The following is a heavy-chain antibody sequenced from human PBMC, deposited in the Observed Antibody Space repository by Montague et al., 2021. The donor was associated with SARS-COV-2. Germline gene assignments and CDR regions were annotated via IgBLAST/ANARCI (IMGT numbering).Heavy chain of an antibody. Sequence: SLRLSCAASGFIFSSYEMNWVRQAPGKGLEWISYISSSFGGSTXXXTXXXKGRFTISRDNAKNSLYLQMNRLRVEDTAIYYCARDRDWDDWCGMDVWGQGTTVTVSS. D-gene: IGHD2-21*01. V-gene: IGHV3-48*03. J-gene: IGHJ6*02. CDR3: ARDRDWDDWCGMDV. CDR1: GFIFSSYE. CDR2: ISSSFGGSTX.